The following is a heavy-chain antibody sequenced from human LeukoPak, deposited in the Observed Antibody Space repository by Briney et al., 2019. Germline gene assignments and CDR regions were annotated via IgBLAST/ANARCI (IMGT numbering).Heavy chain of an antibody. J-gene: IGHJ5*02. D-gene: IGHD6-19*01. CDR2: ISSSSSYI. V-gene: IGHV3-21*01. Sequence: KTGGSLRLSCAASGFTFSSYSMNWVRQAPGKGLEWVSSISSSSSYIYYADSVKGRFTISRDNAKNSLYLQMNSLRAEDTAVYYCARDPSSGNTPNWFDPWGQGTLVTVSS. CDR3: ARDPSSGNTPNWFDP. CDR1: GFTFSSYS.